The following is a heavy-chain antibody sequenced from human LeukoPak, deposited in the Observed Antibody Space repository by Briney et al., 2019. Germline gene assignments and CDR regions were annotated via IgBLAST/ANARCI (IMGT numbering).Heavy chain of an antibody. CDR1: GGSFSGYY. CDR3: ARGQRGYYYDSSGYPLDY. Sequence: SETLSLTCAVYGGSFSGYYWSWIRQPPGKGLEWIGEINHSGSTNCNPSLKSRVTISVDTSKNQFSLKLSSVTAADTAVYYCARGQRGYYYDSSGYPLDYWGQGTLVTVSS. J-gene: IGHJ4*02. D-gene: IGHD3-22*01. CDR2: INHSGST. V-gene: IGHV4-34*01.